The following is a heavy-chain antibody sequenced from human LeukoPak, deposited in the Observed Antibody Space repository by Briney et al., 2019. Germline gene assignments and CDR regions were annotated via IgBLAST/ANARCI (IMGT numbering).Heavy chain of an antibody. Sequence: GGSLRLSCAASGFTFSSHWMSWVRQAPGKGLEWAANIKQDGSEKYYVDSVKGRFTISRDNAKNSLYLQMNSLRAEDTAVYYCARRSPIDYWGQGTLVTVSS. J-gene: IGHJ4*02. CDR2: IKQDGSEK. V-gene: IGHV3-7*01. CDR3: ARRSPIDY. CDR1: GFTFSSHW. D-gene: IGHD1-26*01.